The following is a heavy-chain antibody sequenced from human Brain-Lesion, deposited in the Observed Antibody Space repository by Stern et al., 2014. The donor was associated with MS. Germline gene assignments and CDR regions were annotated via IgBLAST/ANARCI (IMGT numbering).Heavy chain of an antibody. CDR2: IFNSGST. CDR3: ARGRVVPGFQYYATDV. CDR1: GGSISSGGYY. V-gene: IGHV4-61*02. Sequence: QLQLQESGPGLVKPSQTLSLSCTVSGGSISSGGYYWSWIRQPAGKGLEWIGRIFNSGSTSYNPSLKSRVPIPIDPSKNHFSLRLNSMTAADTAVYYCARGRVVPGFQYYATDVWGQGTTVIVSS. J-gene: IGHJ6*02. D-gene: IGHD2-2*01.